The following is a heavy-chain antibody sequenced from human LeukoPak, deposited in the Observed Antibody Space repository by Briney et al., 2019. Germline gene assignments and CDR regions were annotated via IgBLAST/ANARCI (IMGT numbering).Heavy chain of an antibody. CDR3: AKVWYGPLDY. Sequence: GGSLRLSCAASGFTFSSYAMHWVRQAPGKGLEWVAVISYDGSNKYYADSVKGRFTISKDNSKNTLYLQMNSLRAEDTAVYYCAKVWYGPLDYWGQGTLVTVSS. D-gene: IGHD6-13*01. CDR1: GFTFSSYA. CDR2: ISYDGSNK. J-gene: IGHJ4*02. V-gene: IGHV3-30-3*01.